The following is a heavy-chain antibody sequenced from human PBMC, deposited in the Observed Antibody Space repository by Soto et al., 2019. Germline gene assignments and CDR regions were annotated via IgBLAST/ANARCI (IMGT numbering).Heavy chain of an antibody. CDR1: GFTFSSYA. V-gene: IGHV3-30-3*01. CDR2: ISYDGSNK. J-gene: IGHJ4*02. CDR3: ARPFPLSQLSSGGSCYGY. D-gene: IGHD2-15*01. Sequence: GGSLRLSCAASGFTFSSYAMHWVRQAPGKGLEWVAVISYDGSNKYYADSVKGRFTISRDNSKNTLYLQMNSLRSEDTAVYYCARPFPLSQLSSGGSCYGYWGQGTLVTVSS.